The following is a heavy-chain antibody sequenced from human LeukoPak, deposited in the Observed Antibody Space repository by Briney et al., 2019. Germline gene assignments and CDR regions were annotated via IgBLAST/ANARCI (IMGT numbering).Heavy chain of an antibody. Sequence: GGSLRLSCAASGFTLSNHWMHWVRQAPGKGLVWVSRINEDGSRTNYADSVKGRFTISRDNAKNTLYLQMSSLRVEDTAVYYCARGERVVHGVDVWGQGTTVTVSS. V-gene: IGHV3-74*01. CDR3: ARGERVVHGVDV. CDR1: GFTLSNHW. CDR2: INEDGSRT. J-gene: IGHJ6*02. D-gene: IGHD6-6*01.